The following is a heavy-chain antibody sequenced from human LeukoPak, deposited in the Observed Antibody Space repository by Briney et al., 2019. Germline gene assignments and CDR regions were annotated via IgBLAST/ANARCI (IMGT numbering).Heavy chain of an antibody. Sequence: SETLSLTCTVSGYSISSGYYWGWIRQPPGKGLEWIGSIYHSGTTYYNPSLKSRVTISGDTSKNQFSLKLSSVTAADTAVYYCARDRRAPLVSRDYYMDVWGKGTTVTVSS. CDR3: ARDRRAPLVSRDYYMDV. J-gene: IGHJ6*03. CDR2: IYHSGTT. V-gene: IGHV4-38-2*02. D-gene: IGHD3-9*01. CDR1: GYSISSGYY.